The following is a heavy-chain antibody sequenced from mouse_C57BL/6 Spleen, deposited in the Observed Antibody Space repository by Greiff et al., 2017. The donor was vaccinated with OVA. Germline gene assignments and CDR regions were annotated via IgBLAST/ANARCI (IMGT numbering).Heavy chain of an antibody. CDR3: AREEGIYYEFAY. CDR1: GYTFTSYG. V-gene: IGHV1-81*01. Sequence: QVQLQQSGAELARPGASVKLSCKASGYTFTSYGISWVKQRTGQGLEWIGEIYPRSGNTYYNEKFKGKATLTADKSSSTAYMELRSLTSEDSAVYFCAREEGIYYEFAYWGQGTLVTVSA. CDR2: IYPRSGNT. D-gene: IGHD2-4*01. J-gene: IGHJ3*01.